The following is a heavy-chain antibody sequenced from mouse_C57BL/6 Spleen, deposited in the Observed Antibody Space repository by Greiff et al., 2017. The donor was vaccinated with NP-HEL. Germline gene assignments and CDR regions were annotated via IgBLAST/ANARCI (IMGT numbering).Heavy chain of an antibody. D-gene: IGHD1-1*01. J-gene: IGHJ4*01. CDR3: AGGYGSNLDY. CDR1: GYAFTNYL. V-gene: IGHV1-54*01. Sequence: VQLQQSGAELVRPGTSVKVSCKASGYAFTNYLIEWVKQRPGQGLEWIGVINPGSGGTNYNEKFKGKATLTADKSSSTAYMQLSSLTSEDSAVYFCAGGYGSNLDYWGQGTSVTVSS. CDR2: INPGSGGT.